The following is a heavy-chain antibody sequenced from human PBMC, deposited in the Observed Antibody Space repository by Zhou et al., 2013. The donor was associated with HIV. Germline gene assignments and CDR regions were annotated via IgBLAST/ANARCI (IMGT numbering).Heavy chain of an antibody. CDR2: IIPILGIA. Sequence: QVQLVQSGAEVKKPGSSVKVSCKASGGTFSSYAISWVRQAPGQGLEWMGRIIPILGIANYAQKFQGRVTITADKSTSTAYMELSSLRSEDTAVYYCASLGEGKGIAAAGTVNWFDPWGQGTLVTVSS. CDR1: GGTFSSYA. J-gene: IGHJ5*02. CDR3: ASLGEGKGIAAAGTVNWFDP. D-gene: IGHD6-13*01. V-gene: IGHV1-69*04.